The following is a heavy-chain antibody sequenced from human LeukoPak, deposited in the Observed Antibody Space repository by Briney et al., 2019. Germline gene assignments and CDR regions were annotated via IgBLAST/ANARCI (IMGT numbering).Heavy chain of an antibody. CDR3: AGTYGDYENLLDY. V-gene: IGHV4-59*01. Sequence: SETLSLTCTVSGGSISSYYWSWIRQPPGKGLEWIGYIYYSGSTNYNPSLKSRVTISVDTSKNQFSLKLSSVTAADTAVYYCAGTYGDYENLLDYWGQGTLVTVSS. D-gene: IGHD4-17*01. CDR1: GGSISSYY. J-gene: IGHJ4*02. CDR2: IYYSGST.